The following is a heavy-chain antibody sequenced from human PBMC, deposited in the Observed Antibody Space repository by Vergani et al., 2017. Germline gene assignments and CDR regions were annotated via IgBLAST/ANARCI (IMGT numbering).Heavy chain of an antibody. CDR2: ISSSSSTI. CDR1: GFTFSSYS. V-gene: IGHV3-48*01. CDR3: TRGGARLLCDY. Sequence: EVQLVESGGGLVQPGESLRLSCAASGFTFSSYSMNWVRQAPGKGLEWVSYISSSSSTIYYADSVKGRFTISRDNAKNSLYLQMNSLRAEDTAVYYCTRGGARLLCDYWGQGTLVTVSS. J-gene: IGHJ4*02. D-gene: IGHD3-16*01.